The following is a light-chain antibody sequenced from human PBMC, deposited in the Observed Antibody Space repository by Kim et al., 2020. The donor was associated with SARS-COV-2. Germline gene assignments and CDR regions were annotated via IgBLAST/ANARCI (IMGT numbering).Light chain of an antibody. V-gene: IGKV3-20*01. CDR1: QSVSSSY. Sequence: PGERATLSCWASQSVSSSYLAWYQQKPGQAPRRLIYGASSRATGIPDRFSGSGSGTDFTLTISRLEPEDFAVYYCQQYGSSPGFTFGPGTKVDIK. J-gene: IGKJ3*01. CDR3: QQYGSSPGFT. CDR2: GAS.